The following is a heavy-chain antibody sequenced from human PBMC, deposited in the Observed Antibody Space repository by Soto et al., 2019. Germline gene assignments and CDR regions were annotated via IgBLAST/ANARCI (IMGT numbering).Heavy chain of an antibody. D-gene: IGHD6-13*01. CDR1: GYTFASYA. CDR3: AKDRSAAAAFFDY. V-gene: IGHV1-18*01. Sequence: ASVKVSCKASGYTFASYAISWMRQAPGQGLEWMGWISAYNGNTYYADSVKGRFTISRDISKNTLYLQMNSLRAEDTAVYYCAKDRSAAAAFFDYWGQGTLVTVSS. J-gene: IGHJ4*02. CDR2: ISAYNGNT.